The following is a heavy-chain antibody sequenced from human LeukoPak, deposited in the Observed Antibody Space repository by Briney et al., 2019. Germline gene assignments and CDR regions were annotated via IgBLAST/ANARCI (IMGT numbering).Heavy chain of an antibody. Sequence: PSETLSLTCTVSGGSISSSSYYCGWIRQPPGKGLEWIGSIYYSGSTYYNPSLKSRVTISVDTSKNQFSLKLSSVTAADPAVYYCARDYYGSGSLWGQGTLVTVSS. CDR2: IYYSGST. CDR3: ARDYYGSGSL. V-gene: IGHV4-39*02. CDR1: GGSISSSSYY. J-gene: IGHJ4*02. D-gene: IGHD3-10*01.